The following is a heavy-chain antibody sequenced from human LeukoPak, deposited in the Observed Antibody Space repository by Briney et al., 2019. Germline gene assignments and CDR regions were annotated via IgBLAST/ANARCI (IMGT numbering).Heavy chain of an antibody. J-gene: IGHJ5*02. D-gene: IGHD2-2*01. V-gene: IGHV4-34*01. CDR2: INHSGST. CDR1: GESCSSYS. Sequence: PSETLSPTCAVYGESCSSYSWNWIRQSPGKGLEWIGEINHSGSTNYNPSLKSRVTISVDTSKNQTSKRQFSLKLNSVTAADTAVYYCTRERSTPGINWFDPWGQGTLVTVSS. CDR3: TRERSTPGINWFDP.